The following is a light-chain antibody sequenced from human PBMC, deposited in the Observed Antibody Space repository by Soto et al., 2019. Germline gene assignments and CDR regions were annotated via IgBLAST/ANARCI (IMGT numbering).Light chain of an antibody. V-gene: IGKV1-27*01. CDR1: QDISDH. CDR3: QKYNRTPRT. J-gene: IGKJ1*01. CDR2: EAS. Sequence: DFQMTQSPSSLSASVGDRVTITCRASQDISDHLVWYQHKPGKVPKLLIYEASTLQSGVPSRFSGGGSGTDFTLTISSLQPEDVATYYCQKYNRTPRTFGQGTKVELK.